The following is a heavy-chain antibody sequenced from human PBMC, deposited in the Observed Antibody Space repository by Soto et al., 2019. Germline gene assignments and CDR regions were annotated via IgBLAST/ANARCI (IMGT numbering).Heavy chain of an antibody. Sequence: SETLSLTCTVSGGSISNYYWTWIRQPPGKGLEWIGYIYYSGSTNYNPSLKSRVTISVDTSKNQFSLKLSSVTAADTAVYFCARRYGGNLDYWGQGTLVTVSS. J-gene: IGHJ4*02. D-gene: IGHD1-26*01. CDR3: ARRYGGNLDY. CDR1: GGSISNYY. CDR2: IYYSGST. V-gene: IGHV4-59*08.